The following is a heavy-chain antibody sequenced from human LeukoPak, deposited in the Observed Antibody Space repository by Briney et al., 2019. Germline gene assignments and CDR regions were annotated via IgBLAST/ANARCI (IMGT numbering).Heavy chain of an antibody. V-gene: IGHV1-8*03. CDR1: GYTFTSYD. CDR3: ARGPLYSSSSGNWFDP. J-gene: IGHJ5*02. CDR2: MNPNSGNT. D-gene: IGHD6-6*01. Sequence: GASVKVSCKASGYTFTSYDINWVRQATGQGLEWMGWMNPNSGNTGYAQKFQGRVTITRNTSISTAYMELSSLRSEDTGVYYCARGPLYSSSSGNWFDPWGQGTLVTVSS.